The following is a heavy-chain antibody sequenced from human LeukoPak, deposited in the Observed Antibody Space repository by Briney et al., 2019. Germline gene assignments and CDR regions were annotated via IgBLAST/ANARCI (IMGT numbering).Heavy chain of an antibody. CDR2: IKQDGSEK. CDR1: GFTFSSYW. D-gene: IGHD3-10*01. J-gene: IGHJ6*03. CDR3: ARVRRGSGSGTNYYYYYMDV. Sequence: GGSLRLSCAASGFTFSSYWMSWVRQAPGKGLEWVANIKQDGSEKYYVDSVEGRFTISRDNAKNSLYLQMNSLRAEDTAVYYCARVRRGSGSGTNYYYYYMDVWGKGTTVTVSS. V-gene: IGHV3-7*01.